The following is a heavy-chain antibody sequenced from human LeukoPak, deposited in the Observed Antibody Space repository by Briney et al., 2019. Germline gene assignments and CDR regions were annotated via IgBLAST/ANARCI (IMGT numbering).Heavy chain of an antibody. V-gene: IGHV3-23*01. D-gene: IGHD1-26*01. CDR3: AKWPEGATPKFHH. CDR1: GFTFSSYA. Sequence: GGSLRLSCAASGFTFSSYAMSWVRQAPGKGLGAPGKGLEWVSTISASGHATYYPDSVRGRFTISRDNSKSTLHLQMDSLRAEDSALYYCAKWPEGATPKFHHWGQGTLVTVSS. J-gene: IGHJ4*02. CDR2: ISASGHAT.